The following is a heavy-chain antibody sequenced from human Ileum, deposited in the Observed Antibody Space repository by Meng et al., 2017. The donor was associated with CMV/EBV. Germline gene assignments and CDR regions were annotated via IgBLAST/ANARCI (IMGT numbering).Heavy chain of an antibody. J-gene: IGHJ4*02. CDR1: GSSFSGSG. CDR3: TRNYVGANAELLLDY. D-gene: IGHD2-15*01. CDR2: ISTYSGHT. V-gene: IGHV1-18*01. Sequence: SGSSFSGSGITWVRQAPGRGLGWMGWISTYSGHTTSVQKFQGRVTMTKDASTSTAYMGLRSLRSDDTAVYYCTRNYVGANAELLLDYWGQGTLVTVSS.